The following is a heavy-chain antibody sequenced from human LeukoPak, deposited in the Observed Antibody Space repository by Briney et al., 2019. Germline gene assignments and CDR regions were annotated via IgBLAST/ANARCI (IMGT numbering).Heavy chain of an antibody. CDR1: GFTFSSYE. CDR2: ISSSGSTI. Sequence: PGGSLRLSCAASGFTFSSYEMNWVRQAPGKGLEWVSYISSSGSTIYYAVSVKGRFTISRDNAKNSLYLQMNSLRAEDTAVYYCARDRGGVVITHFDYWGQGTLVTVSS. J-gene: IGHJ4*02. CDR3: ARDRGGVVITHFDY. D-gene: IGHD3-3*01. V-gene: IGHV3-48*03.